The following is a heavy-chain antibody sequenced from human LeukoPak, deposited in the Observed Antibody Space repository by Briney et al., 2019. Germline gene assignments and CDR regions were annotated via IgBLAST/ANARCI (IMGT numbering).Heavy chain of an antibody. J-gene: IGHJ4*02. CDR3: ARGCGGYDCLPLPSPFDY. Sequence: ASVKVSSTASGYTSTSYDINWVRQATGQGLEWMGWMNPNSGNTGYAQKFQGRVTMTRNTSISTAYMELSSLRSEDTAVYYCARGCGGYDCLPLPSPFDYWGQGTLVTVSS. CDR1: GYTSTSYD. V-gene: IGHV1-8*01. CDR2: MNPNSGNT. D-gene: IGHD5-12*01.